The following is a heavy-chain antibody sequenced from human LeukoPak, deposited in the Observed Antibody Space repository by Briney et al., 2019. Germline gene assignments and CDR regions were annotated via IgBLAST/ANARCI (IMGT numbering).Heavy chain of an antibody. D-gene: IGHD3-9*01. CDR1: GFTFSSNA. CDR2: IRGSGGGT. J-gene: IGHJ4*02. Sequence: GGSLRLSCAASGFTFSSNAMSWVRQAPGKGLEWVPAIRGSGGGTYYADSVKGRFTISRDNSKNTLYLQMNSLRAEDTAVYYCAKVRSDYYDILTGNYNPLFDYWGQGTLVTVSS. CDR3: AKVRSDYYDILTGNYNPLFDY. V-gene: IGHV3-23*01.